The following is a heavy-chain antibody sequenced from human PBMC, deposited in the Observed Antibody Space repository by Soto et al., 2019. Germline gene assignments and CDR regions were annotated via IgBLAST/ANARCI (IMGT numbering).Heavy chain of an antibody. CDR1: GGTFVRHV. CDR3: ATPACAATWCSHSQNLDH. V-gene: IGHV1-69*09. D-gene: IGHD2-2*01. Sequence: QVQLVQSGAEVKKPESSVKVSCKTSGGTFVRHVISWVRQAPGQGPEWMGKINPLSGISNYAQKFQDRVTFTADTDSSTAYMELSSLRSDDTAVYYCATPACAATWCSHSQNLDHGGQGTLVTVSS. CDR2: INPLSGIS. J-gene: IGHJ4*02.